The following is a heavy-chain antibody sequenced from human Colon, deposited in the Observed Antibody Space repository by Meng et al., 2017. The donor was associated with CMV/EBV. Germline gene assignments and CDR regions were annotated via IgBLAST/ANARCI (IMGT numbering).Heavy chain of an antibody. CDR3: ARDIGWGHSDY. Sequence: GGSLRLSCAASGFTFSSYAMHWVRQAPGKGLEWVAVISYDGSNKYYADSVKGRFTISRDNSKNTLYLQMNSLRAEDTAVYYCARDIGWGHSDYWGQGTLVTVSS. D-gene: IGHD7-27*01. CDR1: GFTFSSYA. V-gene: IGHV3-30*04. CDR2: ISYDGSNK. J-gene: IGHJ4*02.